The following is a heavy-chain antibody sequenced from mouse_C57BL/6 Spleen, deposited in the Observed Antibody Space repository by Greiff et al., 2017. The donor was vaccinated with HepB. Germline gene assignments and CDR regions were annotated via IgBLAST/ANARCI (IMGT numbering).Heavy chain of an antibody. Sequence: QVHVKQSGAELARPGASVKLSCKASGYTFTSYGISWVKQRTGQGLEWIGEIYPRSGNTYYNEKFKGKATLTADKSSSTAYMELRSLTSEDSAVYFCALYYGSSFYWYFDVWGTGTTVTVSS. D-gene: IGHD1-1*01. CDR2: IYPRSGNT. J-gene: IGHJ1*03. CDR3: ALYYGSSFYWYFDV. CDR1: GYTFTSYG. V-gene: IGHV1-81*01.